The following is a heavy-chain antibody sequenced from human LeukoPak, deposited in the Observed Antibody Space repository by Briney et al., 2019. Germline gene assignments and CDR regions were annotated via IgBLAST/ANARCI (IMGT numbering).Heavy chain of an antibody. J-gene: IGHJ5*02. CDR1: GLTFSAYY. D-gene: IGHD3/OR15-3a*01. CDR2: ITSGSLYT. Sequence: GGSLRLSCAASGLTFSAYYMSWIRQAPGKGLECVSYITSGSLYTNYADSVKGRFTISRDNAKNSLYLQMNSLRAEDTAVYYCARAATFWTGFYAFGSWGQGTLVTVSS. V-gene: IGHV3-11*05. CDR3: ARAATFWTGFYAFGS.